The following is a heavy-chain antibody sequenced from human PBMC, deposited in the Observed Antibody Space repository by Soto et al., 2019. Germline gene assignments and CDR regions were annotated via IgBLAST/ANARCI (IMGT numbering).Heavy chain of an antibody. J-gene: IGHJ4*02. CDR3: ARGGNIVVVVAATRAFDY. CDR1: GGSFSGYY. D-gene: IGHD2-15*01. V-gene: IGHV4-34*01. CDR2: INHSGST. Sequence: QVQLQQWGAGLLKPSETLSLTCAVYGGSFSGYYWSWIRQPPGKGLEWIGEINHSGSTNYNPSLKRRVTISVDTSKNQFSLKLSSVTAADTAVYYCARGGNIVVVVAATRAFDYWGQGTLVTVSS.